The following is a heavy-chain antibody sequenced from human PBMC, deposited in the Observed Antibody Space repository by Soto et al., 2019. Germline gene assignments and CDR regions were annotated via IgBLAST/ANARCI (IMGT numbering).Heavy chain of an antibody. CDR2: IYYSGST. CDR1: GGSIMRYY. V-gene: IGHV4-59*08. D-gene: IGHD6-6*01. CDR3: ARSHIVPRLLMYPYAY. J-gene: IGHJ4*02. Sequence: AETLSLTCTSRGGSIMRYYWSWIRQPPGKGLEWIGYIYYSGSTNYNPSLKSRVTISVDTSKNQFSLKLSSVTAADTAVYYCARSHIVPRLLMYPYAYWGQGTLVTVS.